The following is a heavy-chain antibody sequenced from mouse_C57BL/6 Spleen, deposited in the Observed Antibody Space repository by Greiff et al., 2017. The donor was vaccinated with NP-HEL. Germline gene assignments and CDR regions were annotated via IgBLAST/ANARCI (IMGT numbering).Heavy chain of an antibody. Sequence: EVQLQQSGAELVRPGASVKLSCTASGFNIKDDYMHWVKQRPEQGLEWIGWIDPENGDTEYASKFQGKATITADTSSNTAYLQLSSLTSEGTAVYYCTTSLFAYWGQGTLVTVSA. CDR3: TTSLFAY. J-gene: IGHJ3*01. CDR1: GFNIKDDY. V-gene: IGHV14-4*01. CDR2: IDPENGDT.